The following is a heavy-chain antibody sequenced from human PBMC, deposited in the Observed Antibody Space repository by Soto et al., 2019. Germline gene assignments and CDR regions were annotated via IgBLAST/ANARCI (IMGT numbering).Heavy chain of an antibody. D-gene: IGHD6-6*01. Sequence: ASVKVSCKASGYTFTSYGISWVRQAPGQGLEWMGWISAYNGNTNYAQKFQGRVTITADESTSTAYMELSSLRSEDTAVYYCAREKDHIAARPFNYYYYGMDVWGQGTTVTVSS. V-gene: IGHV1-18*01. CDR2: ISAYNGNT. CDR3: AREKDHIAARPFNYYYYGMDV. CDR1: GYTFTSYG. J-gene: IGHJ6*02.